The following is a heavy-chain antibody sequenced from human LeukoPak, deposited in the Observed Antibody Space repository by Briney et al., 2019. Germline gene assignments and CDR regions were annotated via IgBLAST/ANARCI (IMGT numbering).Heavy chain of an antibody. D-gene: IGHD1-26*01. V-gene: IGHV4-38-2*02. Sequence: MSSETLSLTCTVSGYSISSGYYWGWIRQPPGKGLEWIGSIYHSGSTYCNPSLKSRVTISVDTSKNQFSLKLSSVTAADTTVYYCARDIVGATTSVYWGQGTLVTVSS. J-gene: IGHJ4*02. CDR3: ARDIVGATTSVY. CDR2: IYHSGST. CDR1: GYSISSGYY.